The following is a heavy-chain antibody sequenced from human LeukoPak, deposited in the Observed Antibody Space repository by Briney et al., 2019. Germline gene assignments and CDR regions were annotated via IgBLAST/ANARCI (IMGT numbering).Heavy chain of an antibody. CDR2: IIPIFGTT. J-gene: IGHJ3*02. CDR1: GGTFSNYA. Sequence: SVKVSCKASGGTFSNYAISWVRRAPGQGLEWMGGIIPIFGTTNYAQKFQGRVTITTDESTSTAYMELSSLRSEDTAVYYCARIPPEGGAFDIWGQGTMVTVSS. CDR3: ARIPPEGGAFDI. D-gene: IGHD1-26*01. V-gene: IGHV1-69*05.